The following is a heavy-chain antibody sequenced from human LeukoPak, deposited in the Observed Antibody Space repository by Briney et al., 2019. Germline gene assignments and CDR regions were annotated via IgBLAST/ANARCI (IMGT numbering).Heavy chain of an antibody. J-gene: IGHJ4*02. CDR2: IYYSGST. CDR1: GGSISSGDYY. D-gene: IGHD3-9*01. V-gene: IGHV4-30-4*01. Sequence: YPSETLSLTCTVSGGSISSGDYYWSWIRQPPGKGLEWIGYIYYSGSTYYNPSLKSRVTISVDTSKNQFSLKLSSVTAADTAVYYCARSRLGDFDWLLYWGQGTLVTVSS. CDR3: ARSRLGDFDWLLY.